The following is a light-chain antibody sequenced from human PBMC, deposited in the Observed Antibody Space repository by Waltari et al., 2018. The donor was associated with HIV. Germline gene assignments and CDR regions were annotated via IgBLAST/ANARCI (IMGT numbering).Light chain of an antibody. J-gene: IGLJ3*02. Sequence: QSVLTQPPSASGALGQRVSIFCSGSSSNIGGNAVNWYQQLPGSAPKLLISSNIQRRSGVPDRFSASKSGTSASLAISGLQSEDEADYYCGAWDDSLNGHEVFGGGTKLTVL. CDR2: SNI. CDR1: SSNIGGNA. V-gene: IGLV1-44*01. CDR3: GAWDDSLNGHEV.